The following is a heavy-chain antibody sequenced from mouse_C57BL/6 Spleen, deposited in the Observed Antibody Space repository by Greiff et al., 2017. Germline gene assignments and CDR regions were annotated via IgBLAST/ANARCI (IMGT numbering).Heavy chain of an antibody. CDR3: ARTSYYSNYEFAY. Sequence: EVHLVESGGGLVKPGGSLTLSCAASGFTFSDYGLHWVRQAPEKGLEWVAYISSGSSTIYYADTVKGRFTISRDNAKNTLFLQMTSLRSEDTAMYYCARTSYYSNYEFAYWGKGTLVTVSA. V-gene: IGHV5-17*01. D-gene: IGHD2-5*01. CDR2: ISSGSSTI. CDR1: GFTFSDYG. J-gene: IGHJ3*01.